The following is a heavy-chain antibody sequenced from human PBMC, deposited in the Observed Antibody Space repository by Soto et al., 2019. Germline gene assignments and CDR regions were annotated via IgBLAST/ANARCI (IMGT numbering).Heavy chain of an antibody. Sequence: EVQLLESGGGLVQPGGSLRLSCAASGFTFSSYAMSWVRQAPGKGLEWVSAISGSGGSTYYADSVKGRFTISRDNSKNPLYLQMNSLRAEDTAVYYCAKNIGSYYYYYGMDVWGQGTTVTVSS. CDR2: ISGSGGST. D-gene: IGHD3-10*01. CDR1: GFTFSSYA. V-gene: IGHV3-23*01. J-gene: IGHJ6*02. CDR3: AKNIGSYYYYYGMDV.